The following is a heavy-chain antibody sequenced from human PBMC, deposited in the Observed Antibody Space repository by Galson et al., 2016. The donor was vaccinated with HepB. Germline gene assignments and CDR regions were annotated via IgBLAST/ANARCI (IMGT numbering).Heavy chain of an antibody. Sequence: SLRLSCAASRFTFSRYGMHWVRQAPGKGLVRVSRIQSDESWKNYADSVKGRFTISRDNAKNTLYLQMNSLRAEDTAVYYCARDGDAYNFDYWGQGILVTVSS. CDR3: ARDGDAYNFDY. CDR1: RFTFSRYG. CDR2: IQSDESWK. J-gene: IGHJ4*02. V-gene: IGHV3-74*01. D-gene: IGHD5-24*01.